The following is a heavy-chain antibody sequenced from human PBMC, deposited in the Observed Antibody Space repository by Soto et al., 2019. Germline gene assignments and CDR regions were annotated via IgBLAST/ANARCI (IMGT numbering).Heavy chain of an antibody. Sequence: QVQLVESGGGVVQPGRSLRLSCAASGFTFSSYAMHWVRQAPGKGLEWVAVISYDGSNKYYADSVKGRFTISRDNSKNTLYLQMNSLRAEDTAVYYCARDRLREDHWGMDVWGQGTTVTVSS. V-gene: IGHV3-30-3*01. CDR2: ISYDGSNK. J-gene: IGHJ6*02. CDR3: ARDRLREDHWGMDV. D-gene: IGHD5-12*01. CDR1: GFTFSSYA.